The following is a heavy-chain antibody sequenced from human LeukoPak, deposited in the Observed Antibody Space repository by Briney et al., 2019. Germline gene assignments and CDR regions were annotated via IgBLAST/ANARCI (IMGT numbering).Heavy chain of an antibody. V-gene: IGHV3-74*01. Sequence: GGSLRLSCAASGFTFSSYWMPWVRQVPGEGLVWVARLNSDGSSTSYADSVKGRITISRDNAKNTLYLQMNSLRAEDTAVYYCARESGRYSPFDYWGQGTLVTVSS. J-gene: IGHJ4*02. D-gene: IGHD3-10*01. CDR1: GFTFSSYW. CDR2: LNSDGSST. CDR3: ARESGRYSPFDY.